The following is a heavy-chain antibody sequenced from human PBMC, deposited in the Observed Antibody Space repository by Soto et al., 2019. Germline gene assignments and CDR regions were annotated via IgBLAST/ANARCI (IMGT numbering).Heavy chain of an antibody. CDR1: GFSLSTSGVG. V-gene: IGHV2-5*02. Sequence: QITLKESGPTLVKPTQTLTLTCTFSGFSLSTSGVGVGWIRQPPGKALEWLALIYWDDDKRYSPSLKSRLTITKDTSKNQVVLTMTNMDPGDTATYYCAHSRDYDILTGYEPTFDYWGQGTLVTVSS. J-gene: IGHJ4*02. CDR3: AHSRDYDILTGYEPTFDY. D-gene: IGHD3-9*01. CDR2: IYWDDDK.